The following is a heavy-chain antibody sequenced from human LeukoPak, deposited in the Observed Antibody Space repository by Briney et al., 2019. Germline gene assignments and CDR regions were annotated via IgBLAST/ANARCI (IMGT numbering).Heavy chain of an antibody. D-gene: IGHD2-21*02. CDR1: VYTFTSYY. V-gene: IGHV1-46*01. Sequence: ASVKVSCKASVYTFTSYYMHWVRQAPGQGLEWMGIINPSGGSTSYAQKFQGRVTMTRDTSTSTVYMELSSLRSEDTAVYYCAREGVVTAKPYYFDYWGQGTLVTVSS. CDR2: INPSGGST. CDR3: AREGVVTAKPYYFDY. J-gene: IGHJ4*02.